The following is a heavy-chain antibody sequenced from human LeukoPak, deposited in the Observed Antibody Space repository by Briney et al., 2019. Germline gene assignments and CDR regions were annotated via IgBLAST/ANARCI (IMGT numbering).Heavy chain of an antibody. J-gene: IGHJ4*02. V-gene: IGHV3-53*01. D-gene: IGHD6-13*01. CDR1: GFTVSGNY. CDR2: IYTAGST. Sequence: GGSLRLSCAASGFTVSGNYMSWVRQAPGKGLEWVSVIYTAGSTYNADSVKGRFTISRDKSRNTLYLQMNSLRVEDTAIYFCAGGSNWPGLNYWGQGTLLTVSS. CDR3: AGGSNWPGLNY.